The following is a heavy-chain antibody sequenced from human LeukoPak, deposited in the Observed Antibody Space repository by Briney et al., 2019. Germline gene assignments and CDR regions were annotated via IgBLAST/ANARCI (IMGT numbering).Heavy chain of an antibody. CDR2: IYYSGST. V-gene: IGHV4-38-2*02. J-gene: IGHJ4*02. D-gene: IGHD3-10*01. CDR1: GYSISSGYY. Sequence: SETLSLTCTVSGYSISSGYYWGWIRQPPGKGLEWIGSIYYSGSTYYNPSLKSRVTISVDTSKNQFSLKLSSVTAADTAVYYCAGGELLYYFDYWGQGTLVTVSS. CDR3: AGGELLYYFDY.